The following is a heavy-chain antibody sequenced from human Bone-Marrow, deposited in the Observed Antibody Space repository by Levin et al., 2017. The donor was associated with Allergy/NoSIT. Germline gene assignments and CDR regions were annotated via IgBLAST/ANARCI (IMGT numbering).Heavy chain of an antibody. J-gene: IGHJ1*01. Sequence: SETLSLTCTVSGGSMSNYYWNWIRQPPGKGLEWIGYIYYSGSTNYNPSLKSRVTISVDTSKNQFSLKLRSVTAADTAVYYCARGATSVTEGLVGYFQHWGQGTLVTVSS. CDR2: IYYSGST. D-gene: IGHD4-17*01. CDR1: GGSMSNYY. CDR3: ARGATSVTEGLVGYFQH. V-gene: IGHV4-59*01.